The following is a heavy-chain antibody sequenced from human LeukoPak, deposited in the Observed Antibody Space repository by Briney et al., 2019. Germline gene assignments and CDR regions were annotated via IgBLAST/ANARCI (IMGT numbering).Heavy chain of an antibody. CDR3: ARGVYSGYDVGSLFYYYMDV. Sequence: GASVKVSCKASGGTFSSYAISWVRQAPGQGLEWMGGIIPIFGTANYAQKFQGRVTITADKSTSTAYMELSSLRSEDTAVYYCARGVYSGYDVGSLFYYYMDVWGKGTTVTASS. CDR2: IIPIFGTA. D-gene: IGHD5-12*01. J-gene: IGHJ6*03. CDR1: GGTFSSYA. V-gene: IGHV1-69*06.